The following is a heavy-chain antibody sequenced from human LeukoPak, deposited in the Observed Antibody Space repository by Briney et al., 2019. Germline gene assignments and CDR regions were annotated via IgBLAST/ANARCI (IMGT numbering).Heavy chain of an antibody. J-gene: IGHJ3*02. CDR2: ISSSSSYI. Sequence: GGSLRLSCAASGFTFSSYTMNWVRQAPGKGLEWVSSISSSSSYIYYADSLKGRFTIPRDNAKNSLYLQMNSLRAEDTALYYCARQDRRLTAFDIWGQGTMVTVSS. D-gene: IGHD5-12*01. V-gene: IGHV3-21*01. CDR1: GFTFSSYT. CDR3: ARQDRRLTAFDI.